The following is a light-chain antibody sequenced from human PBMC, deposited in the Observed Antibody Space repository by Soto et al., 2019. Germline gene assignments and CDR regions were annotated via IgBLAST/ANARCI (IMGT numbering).Light chain of an antibody. CDR3: QQRSNWIT. CDR1: QSVSSN. J-gene: IGKJ5*01. CDR2: GAS. Sequence: EIVMTQSRATLSVSPGERATVACRASQSVSSNLAWYQQKPGQAPRLLIYGASTRATGIPARFSGSGSGTDFTLTISSLEPEDFAVYYCQQRSNWITFGQGTRLEI. V-gene: IGKV3-15*01.